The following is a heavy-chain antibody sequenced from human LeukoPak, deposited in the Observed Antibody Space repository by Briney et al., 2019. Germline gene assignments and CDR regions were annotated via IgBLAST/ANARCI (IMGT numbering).Heavy chain of an antibody. D-gene: IGHD6-6*01. J-gene: IGHJ4*02. CDR1: GDSISSYY. V-gene: IGHV4-59*01. CDR3: ARQEYSSSFFMYY. Sequence: SETLSLTCTVSGDSISSYYWSWLRQPPGKGLEWIGYIYYSGSTNYNPSLKSRVTISVDTSKNQFSLKLSSVTAADTAVYYCARQEYSSSFFMYYWGQGTLVTVSS. CDR2: IYYSGST.